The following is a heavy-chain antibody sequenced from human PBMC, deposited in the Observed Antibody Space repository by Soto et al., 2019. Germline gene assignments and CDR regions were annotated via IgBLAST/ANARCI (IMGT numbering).Heavy chain of an antibody. CDR1: GYAFTTYG. CDR3: ERGRYGDY. V-gene: IGHV1-18*01. Sequence: QVDLVQSGAEVKKPGASVKVSCKGSGYAFTTYGITWVRQAPGQGLEWMGWISAHNGNTNYAQRLQGRVTVTRDTSTSTAYMELSSLGSDDTAVYYCERGRYGDYWGQGALVTVSS. CDR2: ISAHNGNT. J-gene: IGHJ4*02. D-gene: IGHD1-1*01.